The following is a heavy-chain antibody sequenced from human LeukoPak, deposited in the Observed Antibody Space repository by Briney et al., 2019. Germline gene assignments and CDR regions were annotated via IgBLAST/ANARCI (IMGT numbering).Heavy chain of an antibody. CDR3: ARGQLTDDLDY. CDR1: GGSITSGNW. V-gene: IGHV4-4*02. J-gene: IGHJ4*02. CDR2: IYHSGSA. D-gene: IGHD1-14*01. Sequence: SETLSLTCAVSGGSITSGNWWGWVRQPPGKGLEWIGEIYHSGSANYNASLKSRVTISVDKSKNRFSMKLRSVTVADTAVYYCARGQLTDDLDYWGQGTLVTVSS.